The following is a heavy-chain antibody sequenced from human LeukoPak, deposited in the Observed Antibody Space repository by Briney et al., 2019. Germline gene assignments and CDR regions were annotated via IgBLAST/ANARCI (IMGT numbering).Heavy chain of an antibody. D-gene: IGHD2-15*01. J-gene: IGHJ4*02. V-gene: IGHV5-51*01. Sequence: GESLKISCKGYGYIFRNYWIGWVRQMPGKGLEWMGIIFPGDSDTKYSPSFQGQVTISVDKSINTAYLQWSSLKASDTAMYYCARLYCSGSTCYMGVDYWGQGTLVTVSS. CDR2: IFPGDSDT. CDR1: GYIFRNYW. CDR3: ARLYCSGSTCYMGVDY.